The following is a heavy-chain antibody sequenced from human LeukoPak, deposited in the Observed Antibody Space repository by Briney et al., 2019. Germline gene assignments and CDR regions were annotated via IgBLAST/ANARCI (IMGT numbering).Heavy chain of an antibody. J-gene: IGHJ4*02. CDR3: ARDPHSGSYQYYFDY. CDR2: INPSGGST. Sequence: GASVKVSCKASGYTFTSYYMHWVRQAPGQGLEWIGIINPSGGSTSYAQKFQGRVTMTRDTSTSTVYMELSSLRSEDTAVYYCARDPHSGSYQYYFDYWGQGTLVTVSS. V-gene: IGHV1-46*01. D-gene: IGHD1-26*01. CDR1: GYTFTSYY.